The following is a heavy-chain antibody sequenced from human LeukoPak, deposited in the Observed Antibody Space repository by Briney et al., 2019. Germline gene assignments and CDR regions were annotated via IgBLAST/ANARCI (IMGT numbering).Heavy chain of an antibody. CDR3: ARSGYIYGYLPDYYYYYHMDV. Sequence: ASVKVSCKASGYTFTSYDINWVRQATGQGLGWMGWVNPNSGNTGYAQKFQGRVTMTRNTSISTAYMELSSLRSEDTAVYYCARSGYIYGYLPDYYYYYHMDVWGKGTTVTVSS. CDR2: VNPNSGNT. V-gene: IGHV1-8*01. CDR1: GYTFTSYD. D-gene: IGHD5-18*01. J-gene: IGHJ6*03.